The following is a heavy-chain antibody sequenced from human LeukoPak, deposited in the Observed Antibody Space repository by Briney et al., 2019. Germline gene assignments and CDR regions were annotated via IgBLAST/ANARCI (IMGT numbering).Heavy chain of an antibody. CDR2: FIPILDTA. Sequence: SVKVSCKASGYTFTSYGISWVRQAPGQGLEWMGVFIPILDTANSTQKFQGRLTITADKSTNTVYMELSSLRFDDTAVYFCAGIPVFGVVLHQEPVWGKGTTVTVSS. CDR1: GYTFTSYG. CDR3: AGIPVFGVVLHQEPV. V-gene: IGHV1-69*10. J-gene: IGHJ6*03. D-gene: IGHD3-3*01.